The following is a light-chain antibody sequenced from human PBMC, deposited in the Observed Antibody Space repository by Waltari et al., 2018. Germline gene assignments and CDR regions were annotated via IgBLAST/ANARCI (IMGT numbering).Light chain of an antibody. J-gene: IGLJ3*02. CDR2: DDS. V-gene: IGLV3-21*02. CDR3: LVWDMNNDHPWV. Sequence: SYVLTQPPSVSVAPGQTARITCEGNSIGSTSIHWNQQKPGQAPVLVVYDDSARPSGIPERFSGSNSENTATLTISRVEAGDEADYFCLVWDMNNDHPWVFGGGTKLTVL. CDR1: SIGSTS.